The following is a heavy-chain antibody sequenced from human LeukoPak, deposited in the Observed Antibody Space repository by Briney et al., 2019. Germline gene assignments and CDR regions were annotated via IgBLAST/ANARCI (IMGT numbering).Heavy chain of an antibody. CDR1: GASTSDYY. V-gene: IGHV4-59*13. CDR2: IYYSGST. J-gene: IGHJ4*02. D-gene: IGHD6-13*01. Sequence: SETLSLTCTVSGASTSDYYWNWIRQPPGKGLEWIGYIYYSGSTYYNPSLKSRVTISVDTSKNQFSLKLSSVTAADTAVYYCARAKAAAGIDYFDYWGQGTLVTVSS. CDR3: ARAKAAAGIDYFDY.